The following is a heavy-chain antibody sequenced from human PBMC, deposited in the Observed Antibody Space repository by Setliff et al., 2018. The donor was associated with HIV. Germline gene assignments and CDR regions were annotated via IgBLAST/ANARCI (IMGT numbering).Heavy chain of an antibody. J-gene: IGHJ4*02. CDR2: IYSTGST. CDR1: GPSINIHY. CDR3: AKGAGFYGDYTFDH. D-gene: IGHD4-17*01. V-gene: IGHV4-59*11. Sequence: TSETLSLTCTVSGPSINIHYWSWIWQSPGKAFEWIGYIYSTGSTNYNPSLQSRVTISMVASRNQFSLKVTSVTAADTAVYYCAKGAGFYGDYTFDHWGQGRQVTVSS.